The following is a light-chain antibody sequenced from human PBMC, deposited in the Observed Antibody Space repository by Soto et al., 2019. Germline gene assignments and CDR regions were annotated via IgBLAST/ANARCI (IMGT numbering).Light chain of an antibody. Sequence: QAVVTQPPSVSGAPGQRVTISCTGSSSNIGTGYDVHWYQQLPGTAPKLLIYGDSNRPSGVPDRFSGSKSGTSASLAITGLQAEDEADYYCQSYDSGLSGYVFGPGTKVTVL. CDR1: SSNIGTGYD. CDR2: GDS. J-gene: IGLJ1*01. V-gene: IGLV1-40*01. CDR3: QSYDSGLSGYV.